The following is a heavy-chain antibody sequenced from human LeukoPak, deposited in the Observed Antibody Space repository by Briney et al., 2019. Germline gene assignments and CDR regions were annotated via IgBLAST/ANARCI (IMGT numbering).Heavy chain of an antibody. J-gene: IGHJ4*02. D-gene: IGHD5-18*01. CDR1: GYSFTNYW. Sequence: GESLKISCKGSGYSFTNYWIGWVRQMPGKGLEWMGIIYPGDSDTRYSPSFQGQVTISADKSISTAYLQWSSLKASDTAMFYCARHEPVDTAMPFDYWGQGTLVTVSS. CDR3: ARHEPVDTAMPFDY. V-gene: IGHV5-51*01. CDR2: IYPGDSDT.